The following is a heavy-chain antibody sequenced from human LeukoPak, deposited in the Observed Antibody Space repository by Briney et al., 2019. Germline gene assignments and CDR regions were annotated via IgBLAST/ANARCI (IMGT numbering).Heavy chain of an antibody. CDR1: GFTFSGHS. J-gene: IGHJ6*02. CDR2: IFGNGVKT. CDR3: ASVGDWSNYFGMDA. Sequence: GGSLRLSCAAPGFTFSGHSMTWVRQTPGKGLEWVSVIFGNGVKTYYADSLKGRFTISRDNSKSTLYLQMNSLRADDTAVYYCASVGDWSNYFGMDAWGQGTTVSVSS. V-gene: IGHV3-23*01. D-gene: IGHD3-16*01.